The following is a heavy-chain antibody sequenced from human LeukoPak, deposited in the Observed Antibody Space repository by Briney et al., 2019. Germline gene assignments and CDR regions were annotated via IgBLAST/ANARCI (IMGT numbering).Heavy chain of an antibody. D-gene: IGHD2-2*01. CDR1: GFSFKYYD. J-gene: IGHJ5*02. CDR2: ISPKSDFI. CDR3: ARADCSSSTCYLRRSWFDP. V-gene: IGHV3-21*01. Sequence: GGSLKLSCAGSGFSFKYYDMNGVRQAPGKGLEWVSSISPKSDFIYYSDAVRGRFTISRDNAENSLYLQMNSLSAEDTAVYYCARADCSSSTCYLRRSWFDPWGQGTLVTVSS.